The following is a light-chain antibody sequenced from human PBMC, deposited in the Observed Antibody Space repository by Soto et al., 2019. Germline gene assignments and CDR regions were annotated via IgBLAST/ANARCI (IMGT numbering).Light chain of an antibody. CDR1: QSVDSSF. V-gene: IGKV3-20*01. CDR2: GAS. J-gene: IGKJ1*01. CDR3: QQYVSSVT. Sequence: IVLTQSPGSLSLSPGERATLSCRVSQSVDSSFFAWYQQKPGQAPRLLIYGASNRATGIPDRFSGRGSGTDFTLTITGLEPEDFAVYYCQQYVSSVTFGQGTKVEIK.